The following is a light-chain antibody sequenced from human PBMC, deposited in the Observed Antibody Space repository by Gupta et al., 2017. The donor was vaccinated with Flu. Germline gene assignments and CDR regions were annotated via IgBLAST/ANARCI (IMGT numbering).Light chain of an antibody. V-gene: IGKV2-30*01. CDR3: RQSKHWPPT. Sequence: VALGQPASILCRTRQGSVYTDGNTCLDWSQQRPGQTPRRLLHKCSNRYLGVPVRFRGSGSGADFTLTISRVNAVDVGVYYCRQSKHWPPTFGQGTKVEIK. J-gene: IGKJ1*01. CDR2: KCS. CDR1: QGSVYTDGNTC.